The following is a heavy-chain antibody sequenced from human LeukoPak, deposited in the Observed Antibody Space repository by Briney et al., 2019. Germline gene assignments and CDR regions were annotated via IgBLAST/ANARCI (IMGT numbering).Heavy chain of an antibody. CDR2: ISGSGTTI. D-gene: IGHD3-16*01. CDR3: ARDLVSGAYTFDI. J-gene: IGHJ3*02. Sequence: PSETLSLTCTVSGGSVSSYDMNWVRQAPGKGLEWVSYISGSGTTIYYADSVKGRFTISRDYSKNSLYLQMNRLRAEDTAVYYCARDLVSGAYTFDIWGQGTMVTVSS. V-gene: IGHV3-48*03. CDR1: GGSVSSYD.